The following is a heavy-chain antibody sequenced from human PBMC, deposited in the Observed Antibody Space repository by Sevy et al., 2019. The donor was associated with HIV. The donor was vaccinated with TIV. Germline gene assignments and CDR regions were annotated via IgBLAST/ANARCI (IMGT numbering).Heavy chain of an antibody. V-gene: IGHV1-18*01. CDR1: GYTFTSYG. D-gene: IGHD3-22*01. Sequence: ALVKVSCKASGYTFTSYGISWVRQAPGQGLEWMGWISAYNGNTNYAQKLQGRVTMTTDTSTSTAYMELTSLRSDDTAVYYCARDTPYYYDSSGYPTKYDAFDIWGQGTMVTISS. J-gene: IGHJ3*02. CDR2: ISAYNGNT. CDR3: ARDTPYYYDSSGYPTKYDAFDI.